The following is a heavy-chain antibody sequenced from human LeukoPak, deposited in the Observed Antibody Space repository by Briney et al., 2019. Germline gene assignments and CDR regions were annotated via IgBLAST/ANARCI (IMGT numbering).Heavy chain of an antibody. CDR3: AKDRRYSGSYYGMDV. CDR2: ISYDGSNK. Sequence: PGGSLRLSCAASGFTFSSYGMHWVRQAPGKGLEWVAVISYDGSNKYYADSVKGRFTISRDNSKNTLYLQMNSLRAEDTAVYYCAKDRRYSGSYYGMDVWGQGTTVTVSS. CDR1: GFTFSSYG. V-gene: IGHV3-30*18. D-gene: IGHD1-26*01. J-gene: IGHJ6*02.